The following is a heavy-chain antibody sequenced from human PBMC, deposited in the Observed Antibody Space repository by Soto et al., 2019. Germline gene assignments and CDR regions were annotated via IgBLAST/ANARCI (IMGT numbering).Heavy chain of an antibody. CDR2: ISASGDTT. Sequence: EVQLLESGGGLVQPGGSLRLSCAASGFTFTSYARSWVRQAPGKGLEWVSVISASGDTTYYAGSVKGRFTISRDDSRSALDLQMDSLRAEDTAVYYCAKAGGGSCYSHLDSWGQGALVTVSS. CDR1: GFTFTSYA. D-gene: IGHD2-15*01. V-gene: IGHV3-23*01. J-gene: IGHJ4*02. CDR3: AKAGGGSCYSHLDS.